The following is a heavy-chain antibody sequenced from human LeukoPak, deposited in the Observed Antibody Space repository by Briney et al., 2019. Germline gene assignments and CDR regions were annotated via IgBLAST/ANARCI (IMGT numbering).Heavy chain of an antibody. CDR2: IIPIFGTA. CDR3: ARGGYSGYGPVDYYYYFMDV. CDR1: GGTFSSYA. V-gene: IGHV1-69*13. J-gene: IGHJ6*03. Sequence: GASVKVSCKASGGTFSSYAISWVRQAPGQGLEWMGGIIPIFGTANYAQKFQGRVTITADESTSTAYMELSSLRSEDTAVYYCARGGYSGYGPVDYYYYFMDVWGKGTTVTVSS. D-gene: IGHD5-12*01.